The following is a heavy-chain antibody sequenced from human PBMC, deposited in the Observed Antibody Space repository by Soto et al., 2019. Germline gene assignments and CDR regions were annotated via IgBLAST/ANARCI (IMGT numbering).Heavy chain of an antibody. CDR3: ARGQVVAAQH. Sequence: SETLSLTCAVSGSSISSGGYSWSWIRQPPGKGLEWTGYIYHSGSTYYNPSLKSRVTISVDRSKNQFSLKLSSVTAADTAVYYCARGQVVAAQHWGQGTLVTVSS. CDR2: IYHSGST. D-gene: IGHD2-15*01. CDR1: GSSISSGGYS. J-gene: IGHJ4*02. V-gene: IGHV4-30-2*01.